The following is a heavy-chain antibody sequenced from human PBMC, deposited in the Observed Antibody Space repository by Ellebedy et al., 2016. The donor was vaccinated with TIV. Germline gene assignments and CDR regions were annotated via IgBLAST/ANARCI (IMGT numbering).Heavy chain of an antibody. Sequence: ASVKVSXKASGYTFTSYGISWVRQAPGQGLEWMGWISAHNGNTNYAQKFQGRVTITADESTSTAYMELSSLRSEDTAVYYCALGYCTNGVCSYLGLDYWGQGTLVTVSS. CDR1: GYTFTSYG. CDR2: ISAHNGNT. V-gene: IGHV1-18*01. D-gene: IGHD2-8*01. J-gene: IGHJ4*02. CDR3: ALGYCTNGVCSYLGLDY.